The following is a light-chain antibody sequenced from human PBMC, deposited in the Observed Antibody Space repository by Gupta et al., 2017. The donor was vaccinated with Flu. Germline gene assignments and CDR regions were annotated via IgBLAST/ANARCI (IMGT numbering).Light chain of an antibody. Sequence: QSLLTQPPSVSEPPPPILTISCSGSTSTIGYAVNWYQQFPGKPPSLLIYYDDLVPSGVSDRFSGSKSGTSASMAISGLQAEDEAVYYCTAGDDSREGWVFGGGTKLTVL. CDR3: TAGDDSREGWV. V-gene: IGLV1-36*01. J-gene: IGLJ3*02. CDR2: YDD. CDR1: TSTIGYA.